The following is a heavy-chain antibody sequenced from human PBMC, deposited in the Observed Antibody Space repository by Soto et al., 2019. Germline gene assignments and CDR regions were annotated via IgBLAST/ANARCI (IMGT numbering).Heavy chain of an antibody. J-gene: IGHJ3*02. CDR1: GYTFTGYY. D-gene: IGHD6-19*01. CDR3: ASSSAVAGDDAFDI. CDR2: INPNSGGT. Sequence: ASVKVSCKASGYTFTGYYMHWVRQAPGQGLEWMGWINPNSGGTNYAQKFRGWVTMTRDTSISTAYMELSRLRSDDTAVYYCASSSAVAGDDAFDIWGQGTMVTVSS. V-gene: IGHV1-2*04.